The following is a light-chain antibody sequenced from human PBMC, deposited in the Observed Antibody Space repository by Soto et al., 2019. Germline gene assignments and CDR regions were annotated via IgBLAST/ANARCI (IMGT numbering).Light chain of an antibody. CDR1: SSNNGAGYD. CDR3: QSYDSSLSGVV. CDR2: GNS. Sequence: QSVLTQPPSVSGAPGQRVTISCTGSSSNNGAGYDVHWYQQLPGTAPKLLIYGNSNRPSGVPDRFSGSKSGTSASLAIIGLQAEDEADYYCQSYDSSLSGVVFGGGTKVTVL. V-gene: IGLV1-40*01. J-gene: IGLJ2*01.